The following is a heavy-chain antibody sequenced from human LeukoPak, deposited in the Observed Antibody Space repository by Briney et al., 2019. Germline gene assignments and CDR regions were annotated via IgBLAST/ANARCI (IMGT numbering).Heavy chain of an antibody. CDR1: GGSISSGDYY. CDR3: ARDKSTDIVPMVYAYGMDV. D-gene: IGHD2-8*01. V-gene: IGHV4-30-4*01. Sequence: PSQTLSLTCTVSGGSISSGDYYWSWIRQPPGKGLEWIGYIYYSGSTYYNPSLKSRVTISVDTSKNQFSLKLSSVTAADTAVYYCARDKSTDIVPMVYAYGMDVWGQGTTVTVSS. CDR2: IYYSGST. J-gene: IGHJ6*02.